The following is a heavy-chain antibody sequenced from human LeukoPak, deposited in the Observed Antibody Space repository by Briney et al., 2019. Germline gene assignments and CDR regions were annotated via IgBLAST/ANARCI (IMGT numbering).Heavy chain of an antibody. V-gene: IGHV4-39*01. J-gene: IGHJ4*02. Sequence: SETLSLTCTVSGGSLSSSSYYWGWIRQPPGKGLEWIGSIYYSGSTYYNPSLKSRVTISVDTSKNQFSLKLSSVTAADTAVYYCARLYSSGWHVPGYWGQGTLVTVSS. CDR2: IYYSGST. CDR3: ARLYSSGWHVPGY. D-gene: IGHD6-19*01. CDR1: GGSLSSSSYY.